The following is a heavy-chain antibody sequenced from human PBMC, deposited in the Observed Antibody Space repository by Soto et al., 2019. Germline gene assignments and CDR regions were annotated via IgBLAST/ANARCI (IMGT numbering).Heavy chain of an antibody. J-gene: IGHJ3*02. V-gene: IGHV3-53*01. CDR1: GFSFSGKNY. CDR3: ATWLQREPAFDI. CDR2: LYSSDGT. D-gene: IGHD1-1*01. Sequence: DVQLEESGGGLIQPGGSLRLSCAASGFSFSGKNYLTWVRQAPGKGLEWVSALYSSDGTYYADSVKGRFSVSRDNSKNTFYLQLHSLRPEDTALYFCATWLQREPAFDIWGVGTMVTVSS.